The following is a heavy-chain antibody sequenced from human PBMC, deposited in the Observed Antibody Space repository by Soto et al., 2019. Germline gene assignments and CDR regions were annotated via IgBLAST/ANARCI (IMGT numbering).Heavy chain of an antibody. J-gene: IGHJ4*02. CDR1: GGTISSWY. V-gene: IGHV4-59*08. D-gene: IGHD1-26*01. CDR3: TRRYGSAIDX. Sequence: SETLXLTCTVSGGTISSWYWSWIRQPPGKGLEWIGYIYYSGSTNCNPSRKSRVTISVDTSKNQFSLKLSSVTAADTAVYYCTRRYGSAIDXWGQGTLVTVSS. CDR2: IYYSGST.